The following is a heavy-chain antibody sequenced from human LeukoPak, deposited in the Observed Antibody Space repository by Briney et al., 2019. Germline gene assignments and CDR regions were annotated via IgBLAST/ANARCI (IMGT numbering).Heavy chain of an antibody. J-gene: IGHJ3*02. Sequence: PSETLSLTCAVYGGSFSGYYWSWIRQPPGKGMEWIGEIIHSGSNNSNPSLKSRVTISVDTSKYQLSLKLRSVTAADTAVYYCARGDTYDFWSGYYFNDDFDIWGQGTMVTVSS. V-gene: IGHV4-34*01. CDR3: ARGDTYDFWSGYYFNDDFDI. D-gene: IGHD3-3*01. CDR2: IIHSGSN. CDR1: GGSFSGYY.